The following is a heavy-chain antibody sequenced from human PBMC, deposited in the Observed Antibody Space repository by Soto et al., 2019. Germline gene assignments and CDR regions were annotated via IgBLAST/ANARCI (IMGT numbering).Heavy chain of an antibody. D-gene: IGHD3-22*01. CDR2: ISSSSSYI. Sequence: PGGSLRLSCAASGFTFSSYSMNWVRQAPGKGLEWVSSISSSSSYIYYADSVKGRFTISRDNAKNSLYLQMNSLRAEDTAVYYFARDAPQYYYDSSGLGAFDIWGQGTMVTVSS. CDR1: GFTFSSYS. J-gene: IGHJ3*02. CDR3: ARDAPQYYYDSSGLGAFDI. V-gene: IGHV3-21*01.